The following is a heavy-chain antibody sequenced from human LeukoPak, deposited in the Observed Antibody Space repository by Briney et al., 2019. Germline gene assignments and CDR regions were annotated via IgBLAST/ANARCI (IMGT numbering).Heavy chain of an antibody. J-gene: IGHJ3*02. V-gene: IGHV4-59*01. D-gene: IGHD5-24*01. CDR1: GGSISSYY. CDR3: ARDMGDGYNCAFDI. CDR2: IYYSGST. Sequence: SETLSLTCTVSGGSISSYYWSWIRQPPGKGLEWIGYIYYSGSTNYNPSPKSRVTISVDTSKNQFSLMLSSVTAADTAVYYCARDMGDGYNCAFDIWGQGTMVTVSS.